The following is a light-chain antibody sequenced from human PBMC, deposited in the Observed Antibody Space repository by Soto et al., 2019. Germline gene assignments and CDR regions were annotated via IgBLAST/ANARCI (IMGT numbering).Light chain of an antibody. CDR2: GTS. J-gene: IGKJ2*01. CDR1: QSVSSN. V-gene: IGKV3-15*01. CDR3: QQYNTWYT. Sequence: EIVMTQSPATLSVSPGERATLSCRAGQSVSSNLAWYQQKPGQAPRLLIYGTSTRATGIPARFSGSGSGTEFTLTISSLQSEDFAVYYCQQYNTWYTFGQGTKLEI.